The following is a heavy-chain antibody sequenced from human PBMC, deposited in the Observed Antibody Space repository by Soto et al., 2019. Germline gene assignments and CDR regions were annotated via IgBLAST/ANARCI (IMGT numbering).Heavy chain of an antibody. CDR3: ARVLAARASRDFDY. D-gene: IGHD6-6*01. Sequence: TLSLTCAAYGGSFSTDYWSWIRQPPGKGLEWIGEIKPSGGTNYNPSLKSRVTISVATSKNQFSLKLSSVTAADTAVYYCARVLAARASRDFDYWGQGTLVTVSS. V-gene: IGHV4-34*01. CDR2: IKPSGGT. J-gene: IGHJ4*02. CDR1: GGSFSTDY.